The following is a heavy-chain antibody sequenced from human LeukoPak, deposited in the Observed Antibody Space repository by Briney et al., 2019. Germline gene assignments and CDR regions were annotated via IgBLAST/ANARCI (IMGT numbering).Heavy chain of an antibody. D-gene: IGHD5-24*01. J-gene: IGHJ4*02. CDR1: GYTFSAYC. Sequence: VASVKVSCKASGYTFSAYCMHWVRQAPGQGLEWMGWINPKSGGTNYAQKFQGRVTMTRDTSISTAYMELSRLGYDDTAVYYCARDTRSSYLQYYFDYWGQGTLVTVSS. CDR2: INPKSGGT. CDR3: ARDTRSSYLQYYFDY. V-gene: IGHV1-2*02.